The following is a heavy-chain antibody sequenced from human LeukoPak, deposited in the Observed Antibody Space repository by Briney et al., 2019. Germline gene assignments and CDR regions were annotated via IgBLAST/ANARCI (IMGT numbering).Heavy chain of an antibody. V-gene: IGHV3-23*01. CDR1: GFTFKNYG. J-gene: IGHJ4*02. D-gene: IGHD6-13*01. CDR3: TSWDLAAAGDY. CDR2: ICTSGDCT. Sequence: GGSLRLSCAASGFTFKNYGMSWVRQAPGKGLEWVSAICTSGDCTYYGDSVKGRFTISRDNSKNTAYLQMNSLKTEDTAVYYCTSWDLAAAGDYWGQGTLVTVSS.